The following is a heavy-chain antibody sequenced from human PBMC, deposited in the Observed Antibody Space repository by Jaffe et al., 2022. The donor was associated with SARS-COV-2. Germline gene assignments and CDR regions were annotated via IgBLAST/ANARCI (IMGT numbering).Heavy chain of an antibody. CDR1: GFTFSSYA. D-gene: IGHD3-22*01. Sequence: EVQLLESGGGLVQPGGSLRLSCAASGFTFSSYAMSWVRQAPGKGLEWVSAISGSGGSTYYADSVKGRFTISRDNSKNTLYLQMNSLRAEDTAVYYCAKDRRMQYDSSGYYDYWGQGTLVTVSS. CDR3: AKDRRMQYDSSGYYDY. J-gene: IGHJ4*02. CDR2: ISGSGGST. V-gene: IGHV3-23*01.